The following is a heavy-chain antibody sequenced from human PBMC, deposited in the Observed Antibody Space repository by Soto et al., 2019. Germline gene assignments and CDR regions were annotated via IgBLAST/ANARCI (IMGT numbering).Heavy chain of an antibody. V-gene: IGHV4-30-2*01. CDR1: GGSISSGGYS. CDR3: AREYSGYDKTRFDP. D-gene: IGHD5-12*01. Sequence: PSETLSLTCAVSGGSISSGGYSWSWIRQPPGKGLEWIGYIYHSGSTYYNPSLKSRVTISVDTSKNQFSLKLSSVTAADTAVYYCAREYSGYDKTRFDPWGQGTLVTVSS. J-gene: IGHJ5*02. CDR2: IYHSGST.